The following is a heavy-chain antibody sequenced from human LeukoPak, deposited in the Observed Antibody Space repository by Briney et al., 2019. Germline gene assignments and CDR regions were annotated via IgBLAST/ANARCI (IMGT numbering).Heavy chain of an antibody. D-gene: IGHD2-15*01. CDR3: ASPGYCSGSVCYSGYFQH. CDR2: VYHDGST. J-gene: IGHJ1*01. V-gene: IGHV3-53*01. CDR1: GFTVSTNY. Sequence: GGSLRLSCAASGFTVSTNYMNWVRQAPGKGLEWVSVVYHDGSTYYADSVKGRFTISRDSSKNILYLQMNYLRADDTAVYYCASPGYCSGSVCYSGYFQHWGQGTLVTVSS.